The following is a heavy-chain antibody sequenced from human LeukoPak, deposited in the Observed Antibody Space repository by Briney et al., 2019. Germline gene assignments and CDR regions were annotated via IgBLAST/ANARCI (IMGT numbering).Heavy chain of an antibody. Sequence: SETLSLTCTVSGGSISSYYWSWIRQPPGKGLEWIGYIYYSGSTNYNPSLKSRVTISVDTSKNQFSLKLSSVTAADTAVYYCARDTLHYYDSSGYYPGAFDIWGQGTMVTVSS. D-gene: IGHD3-22*01. CDR1: GGSISSYY. V-gene: IGHV4-59*01. CDR3: ARDTLHYYDSSGYYPGAFDI. CDR2: IYYSGST. J-gene: IGHJ3*02.